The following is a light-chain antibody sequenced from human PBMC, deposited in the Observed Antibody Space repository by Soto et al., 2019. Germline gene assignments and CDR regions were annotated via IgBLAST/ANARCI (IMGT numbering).Light chain of an antibody. CDR1: QSISADY. J-gene: IGKJ3*01. CDR2: GGS. V-gene: IGKV3-20*01. CDR3: QHYGSSVFT. Sequence: EIVLTQSPGTLSLSPGGRAALSCRASQSISADYLVWYQQKPGQAPRLLIYGGSSRANGIPDRFSGSGSGTDFTLNISRLAPEDVAVYYCQHYGSSVFTFGPGTKVDIK.